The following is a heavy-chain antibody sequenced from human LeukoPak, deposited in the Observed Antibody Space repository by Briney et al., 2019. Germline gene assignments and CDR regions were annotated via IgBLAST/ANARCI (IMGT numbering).Heavy chain of an antibody. Sequence: ASVNVSCKASGYTFTSYYMHWVRQAPGQGLEWMGIINPSGGSTSYAQKFQGRVTMTRDTSTSTVYMELSSLRSEDTAVYYCARANRYCSGGSCPQSDFDYWGQGTLVTVSS. D-gene: IGHD2-15*01. J-gene: IGHJ4*02. V-gene: IGHV1-46*01. CDR3: ARANRYCSGGSCPQSDFDY. CDR1: GYTFTSYY. CDR2: INPSGGST.